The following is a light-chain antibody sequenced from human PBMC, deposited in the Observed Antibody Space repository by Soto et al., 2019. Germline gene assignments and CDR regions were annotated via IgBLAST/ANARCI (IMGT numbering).Light chain of an antibody. CDR3: QQFLSYPIA. J-gene: IGKJ5*01. CDR1: QAIRGA. CDR2: GVS. Sequence: AIQVTQSPSSLSASVGDRVTITCRASQAIRGALAWYQQKPGKPPTLLIYGVSSLQSGVPSRFSGSGSATEFTLTISSLQPEDFATYYCQQFLSYPIAFGHGTRLEIK. V-gene: IGKV1-13*02.